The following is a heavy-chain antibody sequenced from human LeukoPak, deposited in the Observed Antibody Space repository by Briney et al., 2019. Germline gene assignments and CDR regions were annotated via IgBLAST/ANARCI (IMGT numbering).Heavy chain of an antibody. CDR3: AKEVLITFGGVIVIGGMDV. D-gene: IGHD3-16*02. CDR2: ISDEGSNK. V-gene: IGHV3-30*18. CDR1: GFTFSSYG. Sequence: GGSLRPSCAASGFTFSSYGMHWVRQAPGKGLEWVAIISDEGSNKNYADSVKGRFTISRDNSKNTLYLQMNSLRAEDTAVYYCAKEVLITFGGVIVIGGMDVWGQGTTVTVSS. J-gene: IGHJ6*02.